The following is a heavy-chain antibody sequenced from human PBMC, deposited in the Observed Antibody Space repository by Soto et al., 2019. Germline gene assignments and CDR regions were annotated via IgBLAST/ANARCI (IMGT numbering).Heavy chain of an antibody. CDR3: AKDHVKYYDSSGYFAFDY. Sequence: GGSLRLSCAASGFTFSSYAMSWVRQAPGKGLEWVSAISGSGGSTYYADSVKGRFTISRDNSKNTLYLQMNSLRAEDTAVYYCAKDHVKYYDSSGYFAFDYWGQGTLVTVSS. CDR1: GFTFSSYA. J-gene: IGHJ4*02. D-gene: IGHD3-22*01. CDR2: ISGSGGST. V-gene: IGHV3-23*01.